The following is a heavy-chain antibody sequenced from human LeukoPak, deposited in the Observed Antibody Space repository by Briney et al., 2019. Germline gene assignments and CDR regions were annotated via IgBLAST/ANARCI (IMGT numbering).Heavy chain of an antibody. CDR1: GFAFSSQA. Sequence: GGSLRLSCAASGFAFSSQAMGWVRQAPGKGLEWVSVISDSGSITYYADSVKGRFTISRDNSKNTLFLQMNSLRGEDTAVYYCAKGPQLRSDDYWGQGTLVTVSS. J-gene: IGHJ4*02. V-gene: IGHV3-23*01. CDR3: AKGPQLRSDDY. CDR2: ISDSGSIT. D-gene: IGHD5-24*01.